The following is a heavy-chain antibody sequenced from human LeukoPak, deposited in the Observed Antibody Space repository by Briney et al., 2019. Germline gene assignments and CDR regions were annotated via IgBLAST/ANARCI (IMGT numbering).Heavy chain of an antibody. CDR1: GFTLSTHW. D-gene: IGHD3-22*01. V-gene: IGHV3-7*03. J-gene: IGHJ4*02. CDR2: IRQDESQN. CDR3: AKDIAPSGYYYYFDY. Sequence: PGGSLRLSCAASGFTLSTHWMDWVRQAPGKGLEWVANIRQDESQNYYVDSVKGRFTISRDNAKNSLYLQMNSLRAEDTALYYCAKDIAPSGYYYYFDYWGQGTLVTVSS.